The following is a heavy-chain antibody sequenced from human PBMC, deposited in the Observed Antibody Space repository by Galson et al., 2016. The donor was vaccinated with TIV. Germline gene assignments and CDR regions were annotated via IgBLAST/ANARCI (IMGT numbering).Heavy chain of an antibody. CDR2: INAGNDNT. CDR1: GYTFRIYA. V-gene: IGHV1-3*01. J-gene: IGHJ4*02. CDR3: ARPPYCGGDCFKYDS. D-gene: IGHD2-21*01. Sequence: SVKVSCKASGYTFRIYAMHWVHQAPGQRLEWMGCINAGNDNTKYSQRFQGRVTTTRDTSANTAYMELSSLRSEDTAVYYCARPPYCGGDCFKYDSWGQGTLVTVSS.